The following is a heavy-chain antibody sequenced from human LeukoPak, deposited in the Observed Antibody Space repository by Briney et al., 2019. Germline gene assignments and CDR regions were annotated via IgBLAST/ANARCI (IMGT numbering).Heavy chain of an antibody. V-gene: IGHV3-48*03. D-gene: IGHD5-12*01. CDR2: ISSSGSTI. J-gene: IGHJ4*02. CDR1: GFTFSSYE. CDR3: ARALHSGYDFSDY. Sequence: GGSLRLSCAASGFTFSSYEMNWVRQAPGKGREWVSYISSSGSTIYYADSVRGRFTISRDNAKNSLYLQMNSLRAEDTAVYYCARALHSGYDFSDYWGQGTLVTVSS.